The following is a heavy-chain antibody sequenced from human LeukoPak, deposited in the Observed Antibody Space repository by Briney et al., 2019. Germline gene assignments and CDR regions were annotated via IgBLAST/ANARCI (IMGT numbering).Heavy chain of an antibody. CDR3: TTGNWGPY. V-gene: IGHV3-15*07. J-gene: IGHJ4*02. CDR1: GFTFSDAW. D-gene: IGHD7-27*01. Sequence: PGGSLRLSCAASGFTFSDAWMNWVRQAPGKGLEWVGRIKRKTDGGTTEYATPVKGRFTISRDDSKKTLYLQMNSLKTEDTAVYYCTTGNWGPYWGQGTLVTVSS. CDR2: IKRKTDGGTT.